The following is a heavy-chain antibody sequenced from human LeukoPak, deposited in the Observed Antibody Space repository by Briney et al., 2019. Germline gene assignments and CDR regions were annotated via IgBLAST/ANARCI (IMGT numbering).Heavy chain of an antibody. D-gene: IGHD3-22*01. CDR1: GYTFTSYG. V-gene: IGHV1-18*01. CDR3: ARSRDYYDSSGITNDY. J-gene: IGHJ4*02. CDR2: ISAYNGNT. Sequence: SVKVSCKASGYTFTSYGISWVRQAPGQGLEWMGWISAYNGNTNYAQKLQGRVTMSTDTSTSTAYMELRSLRSDDTAVYYCARSRDYYDSSGITNDYWGQGTLVTVSS.